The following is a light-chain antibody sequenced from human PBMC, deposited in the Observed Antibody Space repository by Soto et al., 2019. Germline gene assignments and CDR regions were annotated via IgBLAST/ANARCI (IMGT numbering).Light chain of an antibody. V-gene: IGKV1-17*01. CDR2: AAS. CDR3: LQHNSYPHT. J-gene: IGKJ4*01. CDR1: QSISSY. Sequence: DIQMTQSPSSLSASVGDRVTITCRASQSISSYLNWYQQKPGKAPKRLIYAASSLQSGVPSRFSGSGYGTGFTLTISSLQPEDFATYYCLQHNSYPHTFGGGTKVDIK.